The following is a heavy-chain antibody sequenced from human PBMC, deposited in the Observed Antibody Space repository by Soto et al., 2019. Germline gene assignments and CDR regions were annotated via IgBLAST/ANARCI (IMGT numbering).Heavy chain of an antibody. V-gene: IGHV4-4*07. CDR3: ARARGHYDSSGYYY. CDR1: GGSISSYY. D-gene: IGHD3-22*01. Sequence: QVQLQESGPGLVKPSETLSLTCTVSGGSISSYYWSWIRQPAGKGLEWIGRIYTSGGTNYNPSLKRRVTMSVDTSKNPFSQKLSSVTDADTAVYYCARARGHYDSSGYYYWGQGTLVTVSS. J-gene: IGHJ4*02. CDR2: IYTSGGT.